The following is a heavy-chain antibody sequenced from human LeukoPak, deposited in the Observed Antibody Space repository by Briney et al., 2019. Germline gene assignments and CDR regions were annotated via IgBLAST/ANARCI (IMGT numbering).Heavy chain of an antibody. CDR3: AKARRTYYYDSSGENWFDP. J-gene: IGHJ5*02. CDR2: ISGSGGST. V-gene: IGHV3-23*01. Sequence: GGSLRLSCAASGFTFSSYAMSWVRQAPGKGLDWVSAISGSGGSTYYADSVKGRFTISRDNSKNTLYLQMNSLRAEDTAVYYCAKARRTYYYDSSGENWFDPWGQGTLVTVSS. D-gene: IGHD3-22*01. CDR1: GFTFSSYA.